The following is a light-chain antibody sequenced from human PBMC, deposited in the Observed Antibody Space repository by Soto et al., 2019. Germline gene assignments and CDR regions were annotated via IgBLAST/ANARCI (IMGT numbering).Light chain of an antibody. CDR2: DAF. CDR1: QSIGNS. J-gene: IGKJ4*01. V-gene: IGKV3-11*01. CDR3: RQRYNWPLT. Sequence: TVLTQSPATLSLSPGERATLSCKASQSIGNSLGWFQQKPGQAPRLLIDDAFNRATGIPARFTGSGSGSDFTLTISSLEPEDFDVYYCRQRYNWPLTFGGGTKVDIK.